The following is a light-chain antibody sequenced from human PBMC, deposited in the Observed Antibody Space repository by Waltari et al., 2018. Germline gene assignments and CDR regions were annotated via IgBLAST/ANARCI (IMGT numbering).Light chain of an antibody. CDR3: QQRNTWPRT. J-gene: IGKJ1*01. CDR2: DAS. CDR1: PSVGTS. Sequence: EIFLTQSPATLSVSAGERASLSCSASPSVGTSLAWYQHRTGQAPRLLIYDASKRAAGIPARFSGRGSGTDFTLAIDTLEPEDFAVYYCQQRNTWPRTFGQGTKVEI. V-gene: IGKV3-11*01.